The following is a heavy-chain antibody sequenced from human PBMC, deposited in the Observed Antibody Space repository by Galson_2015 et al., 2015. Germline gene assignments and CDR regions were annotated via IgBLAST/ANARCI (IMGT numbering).Heavy chain of an antibody. Sequence: SLRLSCAASGFTFSSYGMHWVRQAPGKGLVWVSRINSDGSSTSYADSVKGRFTISRDNAKNTLYLQMNSLRAEDTAVYYCARVREDIVVVPAASGYGMDVWGQGTTVTVSS. CDR2: INSDGSST. CDR3: ARVREDIVVVPAASGYGMDV. V-gene: IGHV3-74*01. D-gene: IGHD2-2*01. CDR1: GFTFSSYG. J-gene: IGHJ6*02.